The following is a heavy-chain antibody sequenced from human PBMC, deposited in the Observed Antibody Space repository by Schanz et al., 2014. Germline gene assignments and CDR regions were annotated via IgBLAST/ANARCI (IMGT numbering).Heavy chain of an antibody. CDR1: GFTFSSYG. CDR2: ISGSGGST. Sequence: VQLVESGGGVVQPGRSLRLSCAAYGFTFSSYGMHWVRQAPGKGLEWVSAISGSGGSTYYADSVKGRFTISRDNSKNTLYLQMNSLRAEDTSVYYCAKQIHYDILTVTRNWGQGTLVTVSS. D-gene: IGHD3-9*01. V-gene: IGHV3-23*04. J-gene: IGHJ4*02. CDR3: AKQIHYDILTVTRN.